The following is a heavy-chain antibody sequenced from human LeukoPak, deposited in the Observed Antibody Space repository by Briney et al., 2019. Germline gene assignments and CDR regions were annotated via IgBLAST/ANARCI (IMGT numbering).Heavy chain of an antibody. J-gene: IGHJ4*02. V-gene: IGHV5-51*01. CDR1: GYSFTTYW. CDR3: ARKESWQRPEDY. D-gene: IGHD6-25*01. Sequence: GESLKISCKGSGYSFTTYWIAWVRQMPGKGLEWMGIIYPGDSDTRYSPSFRGQVTISADRSITTAYLQWSSLKASDTAIYYCARKESWQRPEDYWGQGTLVTVSS. CDR2: IYPGDSDT.